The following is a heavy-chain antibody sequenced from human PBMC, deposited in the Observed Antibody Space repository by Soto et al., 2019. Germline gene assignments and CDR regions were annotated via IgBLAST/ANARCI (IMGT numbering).Heavy chain of an antibody. CDR2: INSDGSST. Sequence: XXSLRLSCAASGFTFSSYWMHWVPQAPGKGLVWVSRINSDGSSTSYADSVKGRFTISRDNAKNTLYLQMNSLRAEDTAVYYCASSYGYTYGSYWGQGTLVTVSS. J-gene: IGHJ4*02. CDR1: GFTFSSYW. V-gene: IGHV3-74*01. D-gene: IGHD5-18*01. CDR3: ASSYGYTYGSY.